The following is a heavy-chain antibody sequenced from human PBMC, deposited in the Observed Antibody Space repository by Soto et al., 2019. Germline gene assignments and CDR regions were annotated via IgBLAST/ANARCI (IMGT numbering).Heavy chain of an antibody. D-gene: IGHD2-2*01. J-gene: IGHJ6*02. CDR3: ARGHIVVVPAELDV. V-gene: IGHV1-3*01. Sequence: GASVKVSCKASGYTFTSYAMHWVRQAPGQRLEWMGWINAGNGNTKYSQKFQGRVTITRDTSASTAYMELSSLRSEDTAVYYCARGHIVVVPAELDVWGQGATVTVSS. CDR1: GYTFTSYA. CDR2: INAGNGNT.